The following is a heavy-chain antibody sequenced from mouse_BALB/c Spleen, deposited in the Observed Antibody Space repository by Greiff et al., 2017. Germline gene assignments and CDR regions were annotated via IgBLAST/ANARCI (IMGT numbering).Heavy chain of an antibody. CDR3: KGVVATDFDV. J-gene: IGHJ1*01. D-gene: IGHD1-1*01. CDR1: GFNIKDYY. CDR2: IDPENGDT. V-gene: IGHV14-4*02. Sequence: EVKLQESGAELVRSGASVKLSCTASGFNIKDYYMHWVKQRPEQGLEWIGWIDPENGDTEYAPKFQGKATMTADTSSNTAYLQLSSLTSEDTAVYYCKGVVATDFDVWGAGTTVTVSS.